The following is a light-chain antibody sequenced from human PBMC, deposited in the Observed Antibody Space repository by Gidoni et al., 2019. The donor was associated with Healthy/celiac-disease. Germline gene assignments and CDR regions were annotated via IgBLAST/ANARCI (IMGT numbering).Light chain of an antibody. J-gene: IGLJ2*01. Sequence: SYELTQPPSVSVSPGQTASITCSGDKLGDKYACWYQQKPGQSPVLVIYQDSKRPSGIPERFSGSNSGNTATLTIIGTQAMDEADYYCQVWDSSTVVFGGGTKLTVL. V-gene: IGLV3-1*01. CDR3: QVWDSSTVV. CDR2: QDS. CDR1: KLGDKY.